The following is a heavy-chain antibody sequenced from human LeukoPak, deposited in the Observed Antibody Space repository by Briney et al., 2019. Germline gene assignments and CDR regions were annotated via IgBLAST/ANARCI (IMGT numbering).Heavy chain of an antibody. V-gene: IGHV1-8*01. D-gene: IGHD2-2*02. CDR2: MNPNSGNT. CDR3: ARDLYTANHPFDY. Sequence: GASVKVSCKASGYTFTSYDINWVRQATGQGLEWMGWMNPNSGNTGYAQKLQGRVTMTTDTSTSTAYMELRSLRSDDTAVYYCARDLYTANHPFDYWGQGTLVTVSS. J-gene: IGHJ4*02. CDR1: GYTFTSYD.